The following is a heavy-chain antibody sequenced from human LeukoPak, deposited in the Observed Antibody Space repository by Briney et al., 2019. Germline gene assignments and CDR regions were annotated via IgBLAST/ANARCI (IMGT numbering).Heavy chain of an antibody. CDR1: GLTFSSNA. V-gene: IGHV3-23*01. Sequence: GGSLRLSCAASGLTFSSNAMSWVRQAPGKGMEWVSTISGSGGRTYYADSVKGRFTISRDNSKNTLYLHMNSLRAEDTALYYCAKGSLIAVAGPFDCWGQGTLVTVSS. CDR3: AKGSLIAVAGPFDC. J-gene: IGHJ4*02. CDR2: ISGSGGRT. D-gene: IGHD6-19*01.